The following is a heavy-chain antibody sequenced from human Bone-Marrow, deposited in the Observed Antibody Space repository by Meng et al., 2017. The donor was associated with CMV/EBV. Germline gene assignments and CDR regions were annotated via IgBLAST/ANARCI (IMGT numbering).Heavy chain of an antibody. CDR1: GGSISSRSYY. Sequence: SETLSLTCTVSGGSISSRSYYWGWIRQPPGKGLEWIGEINHSGSTNYNPSLKSRVTISVDTSKNQFSLKLSSVTAADTAVYYCARVRGYSYGSGYVWGQGTLVTVSS. CDR2: INHSGST. CDR3: ARVRGYSYGSGYV. J-gene: IGHJ4*02. V-gene: IGHV4-39*07. D-gene: IGHD5-18*01.